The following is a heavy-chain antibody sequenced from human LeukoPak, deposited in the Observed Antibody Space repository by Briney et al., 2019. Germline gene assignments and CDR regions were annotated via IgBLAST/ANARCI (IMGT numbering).Heavy chain of an antibody. CDR3: AKVRAVADPAFDY. D-gene: IGHD6-19*01. Sequence: PGGSLRLSCAASGFTFSSYSMSWVRQAPGKGLEWVSAISGSGGSTYYADSVKGQFTISRDNSKNTLYLQMNSLRAEDTAVYYCAKVRAVADPAFDYWGQGTLVTVSS. J-gene: IGHJ4*02. CDR2: ISGSGGST. CDR1: GFTFSSYS. V-gene: IGHV3-23*01.